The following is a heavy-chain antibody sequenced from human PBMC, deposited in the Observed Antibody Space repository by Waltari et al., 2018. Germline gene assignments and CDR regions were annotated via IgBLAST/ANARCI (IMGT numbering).Heavy chain of an antibody. V-gene: IGHV4-39*07. CDR3: ARDLSRIAAAGGIFFY. Sequence: QLQLQESGPGLVKPSETLSLTCTVSGGSISSSSYYWGWIRQPPGKGLEWIGSIYYSGSTYYNPSLKSRVTISVDTSKNQFSLKLSPVTAADTAVYYCARDLSRIAAAGGIFFYWGQGTLVTVSS. CDR2: IYYSGST. D-gene: IGHD6-13*01. CDR1: GGSISSSSYY. J-gene: IGHJ4*02.